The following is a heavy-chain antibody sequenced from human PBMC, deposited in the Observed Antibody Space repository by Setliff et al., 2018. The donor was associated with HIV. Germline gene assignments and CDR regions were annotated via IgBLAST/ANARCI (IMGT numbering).Heavy chain of an antibody. CDR2: IYTSGST. V-gene: IGHV4-61*02. J-gene: IGHJ6*03. CDR1: GGSISSGSYY. Sequence: KTSETLSLTCTVSGGSISSGSYYWSWIRQPAGQGLEWIGRIYTSGSTNYNPSLNSPVTISVDTSKNQFSLKLRSVTAADTAVYYWARETYYYDNPQYYYYYMDVWGKGTTVTVSS. CDR3: ARETYYYDNPQYYYYYMDV. D-gene: IGHD3-22*01.